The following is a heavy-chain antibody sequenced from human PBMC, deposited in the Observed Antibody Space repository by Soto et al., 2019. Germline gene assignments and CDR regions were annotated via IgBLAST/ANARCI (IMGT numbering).Heavy chain of an antibody. Sequence: QITLKESGPTLVKPTQTLTLTCAFSGFSLTTVGVGVGWIRQPPGKALEWLALIYWDDDKRYSPSLKTRLSITKDTSKNQVVLMMTNMDPVETGTYYCAHRRAFIGVVYGMDVWGQGTTVTVSS. V-gene: IGHV2-5*02. CDR1: GFSLTTVGVG. CDR2: IYWDDDK. J-gene: IGHJ6*02. CDR3: AHRRAFIGVVYGMDV. D-gene: IGHD3-3*01.